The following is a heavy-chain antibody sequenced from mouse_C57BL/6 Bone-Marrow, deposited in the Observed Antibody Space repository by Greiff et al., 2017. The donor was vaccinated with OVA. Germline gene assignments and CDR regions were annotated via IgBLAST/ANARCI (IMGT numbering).Heavy chain of an antibody. CDR1: GYSFTDYN. CDR3: ARGGIYYDGRWFAY. V-gene: IGHV1-39*01. Sequence: VQLKESGPKLVKPGASVKISCKASGYSFTDYNMNWVKQSNGKSLEWIGVINPNYGTTSYNQKFKGKATLTVDQSSSTAYMQLNSLTSEDSAVYYCARGGIYYDGRWFAYWGQGTLVTVSA. D-gene: IGHD1-1*01. J-gene: IGHJ3*01. CDR2: INPNYGTT.